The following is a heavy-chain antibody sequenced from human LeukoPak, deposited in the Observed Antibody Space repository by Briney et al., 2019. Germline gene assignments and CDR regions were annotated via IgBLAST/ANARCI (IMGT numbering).Heavy chain of an antibody. CDR1: GFTFSSYV. Sequence: QPGGSLRLSCAASGFTFSSYVMHWVRQAPGKGLEWVAIISYDGSNEYYADSVKGRFTISRDNSKNTLYLQMNSLRAADTAVYYCARHWLTGTTAFDYWGQGTLVTVSS. CDR3: ARHWLTGTTAFDY. CDR2: ISYDGSNE. D-gene: IGHD1-20*01. J-gene: IGHJ4*02. V-gene: IGHV3-30*04.